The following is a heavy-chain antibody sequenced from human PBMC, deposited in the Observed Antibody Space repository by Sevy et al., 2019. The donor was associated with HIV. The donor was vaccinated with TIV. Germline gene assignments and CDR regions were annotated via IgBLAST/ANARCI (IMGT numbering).Heavy chain of an antibody. CDR1: GGTFSNYA. Sequence: ASVKVSCKASGGTFSNYAISWVRQAPGQGLEWMGGFIPMCDTANSAQKFQGRVTLTADGSTSTAYMELSSLRSGDTAVYYCASSYYESSGYSPLYYYGMDVWGQGTTVTVSS. D-gene: IGHD3-22*01. J-gene: IGHJ6*02. CDR2: FIPMCDTA. V-gene: IGHV1-69*13. CDR3: ASSYYESSGYSPLYYYGMDV.